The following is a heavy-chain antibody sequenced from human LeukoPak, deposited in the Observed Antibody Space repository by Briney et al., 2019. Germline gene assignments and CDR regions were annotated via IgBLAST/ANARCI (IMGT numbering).Heavy chain of an antibody. CDR1: GFTFSDYY. CDR2: ISSSADTK. D-gene: IGHD6-19*01. CDR3: ARSGDGSGWYPFDY. V-gene: IGHV3-11*01. Sequence: GGSLRLSCAASGFTFSDYYMSWIRQAPGKGLECVSSISSSADTKDYAGSVKGRFTISRDNAKNSLSLQLNSLRAEDTAVYYCARSGDGSGWYPFDYWGQGTLVTVSS. J-gene: IGHJ4*02.